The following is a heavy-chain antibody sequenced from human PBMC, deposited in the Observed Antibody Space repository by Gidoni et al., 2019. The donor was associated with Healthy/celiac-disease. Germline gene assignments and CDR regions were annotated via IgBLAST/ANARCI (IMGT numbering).Heavy chain of an antibody. CDR3: ARAPTYDSSGYPFDY. CDR1: GYTFTSYG. V-gene: IGHV1-18*01. Sequence: QVQLVQSGAEVKKPGASVKVSCKASGYTFTSYGISWVRQAPGQGLEWMGWNSAYNGNTNYAQKLQGRVTMTTDTSTSTAYMELRSLRSDDTAVYYCARAPTYDSSGYPFDYWGQGTLVTVSS. J-gene: IGHJ4*02. CDR2: NSAYNGNT. D-gene: IGHD3-22*01.